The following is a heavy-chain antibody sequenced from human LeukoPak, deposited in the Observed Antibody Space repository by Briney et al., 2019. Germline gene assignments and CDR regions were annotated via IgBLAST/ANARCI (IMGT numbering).Heavy chain of an antibody. Sequence: ASVKVSCKASGYTFTSYGISWVRQAPGQGLGWMGWISAYNGNTNYAQKLQGRVTMTTDTSTSTAYMGLRSLRSDDTAVYYCARAPYYDFWSGYSKYYFDYWGQGTLVTVSS. CDR2: ISAYNGNT. D-gene: IGHD3-3*01. CDR1: GYTFTSYG. CDR3: ARAPYYDFWSGYSKYYFDY. V-gene: IGHV1-18*01. J-gene: IGHJ4*02.